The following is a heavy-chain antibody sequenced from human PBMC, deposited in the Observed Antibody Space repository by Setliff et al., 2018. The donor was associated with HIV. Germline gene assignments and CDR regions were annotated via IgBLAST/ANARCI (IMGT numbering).Heavy chain of an antibody. V-gene: IGHV5-51*01. Sequence: PGESLKISCRVSGYSFTSYWIAWVRQMPGRGLEWMGNIYPSDSDTRYSPSFQGQVTISADKSINTAYLQWSSLKASDTAIYYCARRAGPGGMDVWGQGTTVTVSS. CDR3: ARRAGPGGMDV. CDR1: GYSFTSYW. J-gene: IGHJ6*02. CDR2: IYPSDSDT.